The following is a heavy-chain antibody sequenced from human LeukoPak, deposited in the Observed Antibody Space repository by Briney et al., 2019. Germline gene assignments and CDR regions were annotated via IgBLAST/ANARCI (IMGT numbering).Heavy chain of an antibody. Sequence: SGGSLRLSCAASGFTFSSYEMNWVRQAPGKGLEWVSYISSSGSTIYYADSVKGRFTISRDNAKNSLYLQMNSLRAEDTAVYYCARVSRGVTTDYYYYYMDVWGKGTTVTISS. D-gene: IGHD3-10*01. V-gene: IGHV3-48*03. CDR2: ISSSGSTI. CDR1: GFTFSSYE. CDR3: ARVSRGVTTDYYYYYMDV. J-gene: IGHJ6*03.